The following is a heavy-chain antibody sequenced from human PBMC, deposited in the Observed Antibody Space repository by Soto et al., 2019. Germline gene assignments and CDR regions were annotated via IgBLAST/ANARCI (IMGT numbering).Heavy chain of an antibody. CDR1: GFTVSSYY. Sequence: EVHLVESGGGLVQPGGSLRLSCAASGFTVSSYYMSWVRQAPGKGLEWVSVIYSAGSADFVDSVKGRFTISRDNSKNTLYLQMSSLRAEDTAVYYCARVPSSSYHYFDYWGQGTLVTVSS. D-gene: IGHD6-13*01. CDR3: ARVPSSSYHYFDY. V-gene: IGHV3-66*01. CDR2: IYSAGSA. J-gene: IGHJ4*02.